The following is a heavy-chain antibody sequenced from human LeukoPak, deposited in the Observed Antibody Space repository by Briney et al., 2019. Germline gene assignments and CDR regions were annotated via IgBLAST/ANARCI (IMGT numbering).Heavy chain of an antibody. J-gene: IGHJ3*02. CDR3: ARHKSPYCSSTSCYFISRGAFDI. D-gene: IGHD2-2*01. V-gene: IGHV4-34*01. CDR2: INQSGST. CDR1: GGSFSGYY. Sequence: PSETLSLTCAVYGGSFSGYYWSWIRQPPGKGLEWIGEINQSGSTNYNPSLKSRVTISVDTSKNQFSLKLSSVTAADTAVYYCARHKSPYCSSTSCYFISRGAFDIWGQGTMVTVSS.